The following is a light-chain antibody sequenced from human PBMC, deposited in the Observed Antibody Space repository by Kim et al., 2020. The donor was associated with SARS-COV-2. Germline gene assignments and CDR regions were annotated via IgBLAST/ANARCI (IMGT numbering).Light chain of an antibody. CDR3: SSYTSSSTLG. CDR2: YVS. CDR1: SSDFGGYNY. V-gene: IGLV2-14*03. Sequence: GQSITISCTGTSSDFGGYNYVSWYQQHPGKAPKLMIYYVSNRPSGFSNRFSGSKSGNTASLTISGLQAEDEADYYCSSYTSSSTLGFGGGTQLTVL. J-gene: IGLJ2*01.